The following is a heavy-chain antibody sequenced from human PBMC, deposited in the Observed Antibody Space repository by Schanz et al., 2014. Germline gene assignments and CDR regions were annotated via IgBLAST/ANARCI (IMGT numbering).Heavy chain of an antibody. J-gene: IGHJ4*02. V-gene: IGHV3-21*04. CDR2: ISSSGSSI. D-gene: IGHD3-10*01. CDR1: GFTFNNFN. Sequence: VQLVESGGGVVQPGRSLRLSCAASGFTFNNFNMNWVRQAPGKGLEWVSSISSSGSSIYYADSVKGRFTISRDNANNSLFLRMNSLRAEDTALYYCAKGKSEVRGIILDYWGQGTMVVVSS. CDR3: AKGKSEVRGIILDY.